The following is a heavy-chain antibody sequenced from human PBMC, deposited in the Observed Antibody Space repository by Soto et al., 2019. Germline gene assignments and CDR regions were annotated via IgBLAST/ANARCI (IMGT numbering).Heavy chain of an antibody. CDR1: GFTFTSSA. V-gene: IGHV1-58*01. CDR3: AADRGGGFLEWLVNAFDI. D-gene: IGHD3-3*01. J-gene: IGHJ3*02. Sequence: GASVKVSCTASGFTFTSSAVQWVRQARGQRLEWIGWIVVGSGNTNYAQKFQERVTITRDMSTSTAYMELSSLRSEDTAVYYCAADRGGGFLEWLVNAFDIWGQGTMVTVSS. CDR2: IVVGSGNT.